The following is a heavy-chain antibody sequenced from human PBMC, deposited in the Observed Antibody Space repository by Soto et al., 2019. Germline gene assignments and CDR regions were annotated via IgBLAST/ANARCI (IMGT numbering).Heavy chain of an antibody. CDR1: GFSFSDHC. D-gene: IGHD2-2*01. CDR2: SRNKAISHTP. V-gene: IGHV3-72*01. Sequence: GGSLILSCAASGFSFSDHCMGWVRQAPGKXLXXVGPSRNKAISHTPDYAAYAKRRFTIPSDDSKNSMYLKMNSLPPEEKAVYYCASATIVVIPPYYYYHMDVWGKGTTVTVSS. J-gene: IGHJ6*03. CDR3: ASATIVVIPPYYYYHMDV.